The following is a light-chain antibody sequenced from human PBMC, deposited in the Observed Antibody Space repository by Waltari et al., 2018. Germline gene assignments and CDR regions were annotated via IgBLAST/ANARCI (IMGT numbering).Light chain of an antibody. Sequence: QSALTQPPSASGSPGQSVTIPCTGTSSDVGGYDYVRWYQQHPGKAPKLMIYEVTKRPSGVPDRFSGSKSGNTASLTVSGLQAEDEADYYCSSYAGSNNLVFGGGTKLTVL. CDR1: SSDVGGYDY. CDR2: EVT. CDR3: SSYAGSNNLV. V-gene: IGLV2-8*01. J-gene: IGLJ2*01.